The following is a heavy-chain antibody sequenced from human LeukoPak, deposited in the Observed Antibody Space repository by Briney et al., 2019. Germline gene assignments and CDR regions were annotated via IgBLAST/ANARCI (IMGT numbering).Heavy chain of an antibody. D-gene: IGHD1-26*01. Sequence: GGSLRLSCAASEFSVGSNYMTWVRQAPGKGLEWVSLIYSGGSTYYADSVKGRFTISRDNSKNTLYLQMNSLRAEDTAVYYCARDPYSGGYGDYYYYYMDLWGQGTTVTISS. CDR2: IYSGGST. CDR1: EFSVGSNY. CDR3: ARDPYSGGYGDYYYYYMDL. J-gene: IGHJ6*03. V-gene: IGHV3-66*01.